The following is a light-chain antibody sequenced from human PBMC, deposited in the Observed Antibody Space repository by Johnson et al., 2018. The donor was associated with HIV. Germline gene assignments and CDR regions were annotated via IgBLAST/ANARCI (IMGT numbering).Light chain of an antibody. Sequence: QSVLTQPPSVSAAPGQKVTISCSGSSSNIGNKYVSWYQQLPGTAPKLLIYENSKRPSGIPDRFSGSKSGTSATLGITGLQTGDEADYYCATWDSSLSAGFFGTGTKVTVL. CDR1: SSNIGNKY. V-gene: IGLV1-51*02. CDR3: ATWDSSLSAGF. CDR2: ENS. J-gene: IGLJ1*01.